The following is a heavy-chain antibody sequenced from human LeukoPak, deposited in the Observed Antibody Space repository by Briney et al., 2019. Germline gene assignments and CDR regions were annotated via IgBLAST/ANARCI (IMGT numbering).Heavy chain of an antibody. D-gene: IGHD5-18*01. CDR3: ASGDTAWDYGMDV. V-gene: IGHV3-33*01. Sequence: PGGSLRLSCAASGFTFSSYGMHWVRQAPGKGLEWVAVIWYDGSNKYYADSVKGRFTISRDNSKNTLYLQMNSLRAEDTAVYYCASGDTAWDYGMDVWGQGTTVTVSS. CDR2: IWYDGSNK. CDR1: GFTFSSYG. J-gene: IGHJ6*02.